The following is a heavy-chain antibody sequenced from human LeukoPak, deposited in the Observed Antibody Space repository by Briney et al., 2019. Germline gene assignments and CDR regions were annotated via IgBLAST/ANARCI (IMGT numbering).Heavy chain of an antibody. CDR3: ATSKVAESGVHFDY. CDR2: LYYNGAT. J-gene: IGHJ4*02. D-gene: IGHD1-26*01. V-gene: IGHV4-59*08. CDR1: SGSISRDY. Sequence: SETLSLTCTVSSGSISRDYWHWIRQPPGKGLEWIGYLYYNGATNYNPSLRSRVTMSVDTSRRQFSLKLTSVTVTDTAVYYCATSKVAESGVHFDYWGQGTLVTVSS.